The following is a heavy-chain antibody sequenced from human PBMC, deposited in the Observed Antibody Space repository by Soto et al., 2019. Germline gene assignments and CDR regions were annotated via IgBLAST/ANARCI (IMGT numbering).Heavy chain of an antibody. V-gene: IGHV3-33*01. Sequence: GGTLRLSCAASGFTFSRYGMHWVRQAPGKGLEWVAVIWYDGSNKYYADSVKGRFTISRDNSKNTLYLQMNSLRAEDTAVYYCASELAYYDIWSGPAPKIRPYYYGMDVRGQGTTVTVSS. CDR1: GFTFSRYG. J-gene: IGHJ6*02. CDR3: ASELAYYDIWSGPAPKIRPYYYGMDV. CDR2: IWYDGSNK. D-gene: IGHD3-3*01.